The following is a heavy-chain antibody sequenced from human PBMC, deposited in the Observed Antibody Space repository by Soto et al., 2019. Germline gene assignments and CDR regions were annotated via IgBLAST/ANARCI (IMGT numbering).Heavy chain of an antibody. CDR2: IWYDGSNK. D-gene: IGHD4-17*01. J-gene: IGHJ3*02. V-gene: IGHV3-33*01. CDR3: PRVGPPTTTVVPPDAFES. CDR1: GFTFSSYG. Sequence: QVQLVESGGGVVQPGRSLRLSCAASGFTFSSYGMHWVRQAPGKGLEWVAVIWYDGSNKYYADSVKGRFTISRDNSKNTLYLQMNSLRAEDTAVYYYPRVGPPTTTVVPPDAFESWGQGTMVTVSS.